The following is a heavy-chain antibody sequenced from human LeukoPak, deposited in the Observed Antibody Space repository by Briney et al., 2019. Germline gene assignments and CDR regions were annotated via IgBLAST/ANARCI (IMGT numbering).Heavy chain of an antibody. J-gene: IGHJ4*02. Sequence: PGGSLRLSCAASGFTFSSYAMSWVRQAPGEGLEGVSAISGSGGSTYYADSVKGRFTISGDNSKNTLYLQMNSLRAEDTAVYYCAKVRDIVVVVATKEFDYWGQGTLVTVSS. CDR1: GFTFSSYA. CDR3: AKVRDIVVVVATKEFDY. V-gene: IGHV3-23*01. D-gene: IGHD2-15*01. CDR2: ISGSGGST.